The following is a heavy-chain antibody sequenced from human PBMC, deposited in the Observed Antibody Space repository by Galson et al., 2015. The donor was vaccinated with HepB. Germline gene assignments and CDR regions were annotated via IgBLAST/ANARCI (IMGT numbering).Heavy chain of an antibody. CDR3: ARRYTTFLGLGAFDI. CDR2: IYSSGYT. V-gene: IGHV4-59*08. D-gene: IGHD2-2*02. Sequence: ETLSLTCTVSGGSISFYYWSWIRQPPGKGLEWIGCIYSSGYTSYNPSLKSRVTMAVNTSKNTFSLKLSSVTAADTAVYYCARRYTTFLGLGAFDIWGQGTMVTVSS. J-gene: IGHJ3*02. CDR1: GGSISFYY.